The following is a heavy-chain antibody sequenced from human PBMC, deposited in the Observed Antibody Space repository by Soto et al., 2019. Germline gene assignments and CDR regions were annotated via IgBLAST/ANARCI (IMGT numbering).Heavy chain of an antibody. V-gene: IGHV4-30-4*01. CDR2: IFSSGST. D-gene: IGHD3-10*01. J-gene: IGHJ4*02. CDR3: ARGRFGEIHDY. CDR1: SGSISSGEYY. Sequence: SETLSLTCTVSSGSISSGEYYWSWLRQPPGKGLEWIGYIFSSGSTHYNASLKSRLTISVDTSKNQFSLQLTSVTATDTAVYYCARGRFGEIHDYWGQGTLVTVSS.